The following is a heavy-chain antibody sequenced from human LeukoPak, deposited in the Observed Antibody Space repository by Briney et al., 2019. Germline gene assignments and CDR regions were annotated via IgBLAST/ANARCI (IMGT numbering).Heavy chain of an antibody. Sequence: SETLSDTCTVSGGSISSYYWSWIRQPPGKGLEWIGYIYYSGSTNYNPSLKSRVTISVDTSKNQFSLKLSSVTAADTAVYYCARTSFDHHYGMDVWGQGTTVTVSS. CDR3: ARTSFDHHYGMDV. CDR2: IYYSGST. V-gene: IGHV4-59*01. D-gene: IGHD3-9*01. J-gene: IGHJ6*02. CDR1: GGSISSYY.